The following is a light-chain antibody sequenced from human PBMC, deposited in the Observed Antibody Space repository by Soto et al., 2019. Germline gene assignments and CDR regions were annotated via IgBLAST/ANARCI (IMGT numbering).Light chain of an antibody. CDR2: DAS. Sequence: EIVLTQSPATLSLSPGERATLSCRASQSVSSYLAWYQQRPGQAPRLLIYDASNRATGIPARFSGSGSGTDFTLTISRLEPEDFAVYYCHQYESSLWTFGRGTKVDIK. CDR1: QSVSSY. CDR3: HQYESSLWT. V-gene: IGKV3-11*01. J-gene: IGKJ1*01.